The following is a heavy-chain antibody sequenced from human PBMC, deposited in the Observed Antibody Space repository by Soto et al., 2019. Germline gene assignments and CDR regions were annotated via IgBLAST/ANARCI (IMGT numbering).Heavy chain of an antibody. D-gene: IGHD1-26*01. CDR1: GGSISSYY. V-gene: IGHV4-59*01. CDR3: ARSLGRRYGMDV. J-gene: IGHJ6*02. Sequence: LSLTCTVSGGSISSYYWSWIRQPPGKGLEWIGYIYYSGSTNYNPSLKSRVTISVDTSKNQFSLKLSSVTTADTAVYYCARSLGRRYGMDVWGQGTTVTVS. CDR2: IYYSGST.